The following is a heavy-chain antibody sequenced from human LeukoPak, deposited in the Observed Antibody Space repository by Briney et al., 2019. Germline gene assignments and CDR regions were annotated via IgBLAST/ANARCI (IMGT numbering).Heavy chain of an antibody. CDR1: GYSISSGYY. V-gene: IGHV4-38-2*02. CDR3: ARAVAGHFDY. J-gene: IGHJ4*02. Sequence: SETLSLTCTVSGYSISSGYYWGWIRQPPGKGLEWIGSIYHSGSTYYNPSLKSRVTISVDTSKNQFSLKLSSVTAADTAVYYCARAVAGHFDYWGQGTLVTVSS. D-gene: IGHD6-19*01. CDR2: IYHSGST.